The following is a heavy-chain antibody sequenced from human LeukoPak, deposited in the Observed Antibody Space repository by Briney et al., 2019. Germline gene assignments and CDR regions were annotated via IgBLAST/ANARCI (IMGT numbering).Heavy chain of an antibody. CDR2: IRYDASNK. V-gene: IGHV3-30*02. J-gene: IGHJ2*01. CDR3: AMGFSSSRLVSWYFDP. CDR1: GFTFSDYG. D-gene: IGHD6-13*01. Sequence: GGSMRLPCAVSGFTFSDYGMHWVRQAPGKGLGRVAFIRYDASNKYYGDSVKGRFTVSRDNVKNTLYLQMNSLRTEDTAVYYCAMGFSSSRLVSWYFDPCGGGALVSVYS.